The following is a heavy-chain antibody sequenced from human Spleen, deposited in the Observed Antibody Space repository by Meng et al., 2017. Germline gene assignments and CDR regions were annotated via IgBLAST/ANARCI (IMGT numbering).Heavy chain of an antibody. CDR3: ARGPTTMVRGVICWFDP. V-gene: IGHV4-34*01. CDR2: INHSGST. CDR1: GGSFSGYY. J-gene: IGHJ5*02. Sequence: QVQLQQWGAGLLKPSEPLSLTCAVYGGSFSGYYWSWIRQPPGKGLEWIGEINHSGSTNYNPSLKSRVTISVDTSKNQFSLKLSSVTAADTAVYYCARGPTTMVRGVICWFDPWGQGTLVTVSS. D-gene: IGHD3-10*01.